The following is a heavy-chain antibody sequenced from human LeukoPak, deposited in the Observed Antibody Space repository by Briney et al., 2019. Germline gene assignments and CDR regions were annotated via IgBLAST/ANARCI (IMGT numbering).Heavy chain of an antibody. CDR3: ATKSVSSWGEDAFDI. D-gene: IGHD6-13*01. J-gene: IGHJ3*02. CDR1: GMSITSRHY. CDR2: TSHSDSP. Sequence: PSETLSLTCSVSGMSITSRHYWGWIRQPPGKGLEWIGSTSHSDSPYYNPSLESRVTISLDTSKNQFSLKLYSVTAADTAVYYCATKSVSSWGEDAFDIWGQGTRVTVSS. V-gene: IGHV4-38-2*02.